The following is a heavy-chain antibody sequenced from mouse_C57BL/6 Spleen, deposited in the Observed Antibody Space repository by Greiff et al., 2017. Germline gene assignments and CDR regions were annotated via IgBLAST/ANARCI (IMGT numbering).Heavy chain of an antibody. J-gene: IGHJ4*01. CDR3: ARGPTTVVATNAMDY. CDR2: ISSGSSTI. D-gene: IGHD1-1*01. Sequence: EVQLQQSGGGLVKPGGSLKLSCAASGFTFSDYGMHWVRQAPEKGLEWVAYISSGSSTIYYADTVKGRFTISRDNAKNTLFLQMTSLRSEDTAMYYCARGPTTVVATNAMDYWGQGTSVTVSS. CDR1: GFTFSDYG. V-gene: IGHV5-17*01.